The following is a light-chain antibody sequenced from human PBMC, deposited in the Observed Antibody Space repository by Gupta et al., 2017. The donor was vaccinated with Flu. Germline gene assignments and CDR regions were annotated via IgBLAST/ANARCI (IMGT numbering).Light chain of an antibody. J-gene: IGLJ3*02. CDR3: QVWDSSSDHWV. CDR2: DDG. Sequence: SYVLTQPPSVSVAPGQTARITCGGNNIGSKSVHWYQQQPGPAPVVVVHDDGVRPSGTPERFACSNSGNTATLTISRVEAGDEADYYCQVWDSSSDHWVFGGGTKLTVL. V-gene: IGLV3-21*02. CDR1: NIGSKS.